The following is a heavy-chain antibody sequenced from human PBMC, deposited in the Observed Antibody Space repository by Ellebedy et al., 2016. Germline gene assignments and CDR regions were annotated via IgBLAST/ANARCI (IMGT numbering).Heavy chain of an antibody. Sequence: GGFLRLSXAASGFTFDDYAMHWVRQAPGKGLEWVSLISWDGGSTYYADSVKGRFTISRDNSKNSLYLQMNSLRAEDTALYYCAKDIGCSGGSCYYHYYYYGMDVWGQGTTVTVSS. D-gene: IGHD2-15*01. V-gene: IGHV3-43D*03. J-gene: IGHJ6*02. CDR2: ISWDGGST. CDR1: GFTFDDYA. CDR3: AKDIGCSGGSCYYHYYYYGMDV.